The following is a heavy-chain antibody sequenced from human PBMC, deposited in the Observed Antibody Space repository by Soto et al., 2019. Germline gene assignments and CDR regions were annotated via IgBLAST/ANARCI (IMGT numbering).Heavy chain of an antibody. CDR1: GFTFSSYA. CDR2: ISYDGSNK. D-gene: IGHD5-18*01. Sequence: VGSLRLSCAASGFTFSSYAMHWVRQAPGKGLEWVAVISYDGSNKYYADSVKGRFTISRDNSKNTLYMQMNSLRAEDTAVYYCARDRVNGYVFDYWGQGTLVTVSS. CDR3: ARDRVNGYVFDY. V-gene: IGHV3-30-3*01. J-gene: IGHJ4*02.